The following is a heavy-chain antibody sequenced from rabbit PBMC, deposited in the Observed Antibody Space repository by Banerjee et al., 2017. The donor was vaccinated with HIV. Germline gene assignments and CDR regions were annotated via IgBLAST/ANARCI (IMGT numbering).Heavy chain of an antibody. Sequence: QLKETGGGLVQPGGSLTLSCKASGFSLSSYNMGWVHQAPGKGLEWIGVMNAGKGNTYHASGVYGLFPISIHIAQDALYLQLNSLTDAYTATYFCVRESSGWGAYLWAPVTLVTVS. CDR1: GFSLSSYN. CDR3: VRESSGWGAYL. J-gene: IGHJ4*01. CDR2: MNAGKGNT. D-gene: IGHD4-1*01. V-gene: IGHV1S7*01.